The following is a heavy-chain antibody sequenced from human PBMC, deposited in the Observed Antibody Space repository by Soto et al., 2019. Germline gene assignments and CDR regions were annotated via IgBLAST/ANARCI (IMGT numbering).Heavy chain of an antibody. CDR1: GFTFGDYA. CDR2: IRSKAYGGTT. D-gene: IGHD6-13*01. V-gene: IGHV3-49*04. Sequence: GGSLRLSCTASGFTFGDYAMSWVRQAPGKGLEWVGFIRSKAYGGTTEYAASVKGRFTISRDDSKSIAYLQMNSLKTEDTAVYYCTRPGIAAAGVDYWGQGTLVTVSS. CDR3: TRPGIAAAGVDY. J-gene: IGHJ4*02.